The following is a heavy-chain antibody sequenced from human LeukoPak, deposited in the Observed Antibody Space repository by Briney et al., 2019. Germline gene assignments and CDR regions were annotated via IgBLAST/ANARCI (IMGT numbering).Heavy chain of an antibody. Sequence: SETLSPTCTVSDGSISSHYWSWIRQPPGKGLEWIGHFAYSGTTSYNASLKSRVTISVDTSKNQFSLTLTSVTAADTAVYYCARPHSSGWYGVYDIWGQGTMVTVSS. CDR1: DGSISSHY. V-gene: IGHV4-59*08. J-gene: IGHJ3*02. CDR2: FAYSGTT. D-gene: IGHD6-19*01. CDR3: ARPHSSGWYGVYDI.